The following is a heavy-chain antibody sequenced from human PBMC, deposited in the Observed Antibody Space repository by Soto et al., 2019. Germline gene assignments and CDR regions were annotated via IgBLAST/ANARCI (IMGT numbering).Heavy chain of an antibody. CDR1: GGSISSSGFS. Sequence: SETLSLTCTVSGGSISSSGFSWSWIRQPPGKGLEWIGYIYHTGSTYYSPSLKSRLTMSVDTSKNQFSLKLTSVTAADTAVYYCARRDDFWSGYSIDYWGLRTLVTVSS. V-gene: IGHV4-30-2*01. J-gene: IGHJ4*02. CDR2: IYHTGST. CDR3: ARRDDFWSGYSIDY. D-gene: IGHD3-3*01.